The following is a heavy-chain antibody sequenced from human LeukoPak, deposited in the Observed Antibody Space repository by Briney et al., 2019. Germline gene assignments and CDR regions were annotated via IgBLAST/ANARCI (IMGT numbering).Heavy chain of an antibody. V-gene: IGHV4-31*03. CDR1: GGSISSGGYY. CDR2: IYHSGST. CDR3: ARCPIQLPGGYAFDI. J-gene: IGHJ3*02. D-gene: IGHD5-18*01. Sequence: PSETLSLTCTVSGGSISSGGYYWSWIRQHPGKGLEWIGYIYHSGSTYYNPSLKSRVTISVDRSKNQFSLKLSSVTAADTAVYYCARCPIQLPGGYAFDIWGQGTMVTVSS.